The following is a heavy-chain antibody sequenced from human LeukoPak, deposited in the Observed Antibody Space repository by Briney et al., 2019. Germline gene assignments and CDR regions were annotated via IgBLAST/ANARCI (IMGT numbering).Heavy chain of an antibody. J-gene: IGHJ4*02. CDR1: GYTFTGYY. Sequence: ASVKVSCKASGYTFTGYYVHWVRQAPGQGLEWMGWISPNTGGTHYAQKFQGRVTMTRDTSISTVYMELSSLRSDDTAVYYCARRWGTYSIDYWGQGTLVTVSS. V-gene: IGHV1-2*02. CDR3: ARRWGTYSIDY. CDR2: ISPNTGGT. D-gene: IGHD2-15*01.